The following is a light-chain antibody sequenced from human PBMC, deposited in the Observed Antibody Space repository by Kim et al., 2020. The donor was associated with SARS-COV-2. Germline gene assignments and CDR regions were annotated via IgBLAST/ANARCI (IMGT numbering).Light chain of an antibody. CDR2: RSD. CDR1: SYKIRTNN. V-gene: IGLV1-47*01. J-gene: IGLJ3*02. CDR3: AARDDSLSGRV. Sequence: GQTVTISCSGSSYKIRTNNVYWYHQLPHTAPKLLIDRSDQRPAGVPDRFSGSKSGTSASLTISGLRSEDEADYYCAARDDSLSGRVFGGGTQLTVL.